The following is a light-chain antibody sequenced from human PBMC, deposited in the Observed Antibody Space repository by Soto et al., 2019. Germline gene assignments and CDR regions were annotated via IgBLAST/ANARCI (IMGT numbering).Light chain of an antibody. CDR1: SSNIGNNY. CDR2: DNN. CDR3: STWDSTLSVLM. V-gene: IGLV1-51*01. J-gene: IGLJ3*02. Sequence: QSVLTQPPSVSAAPGQKVTISCSGSSSNIGNNYVSWYQQIPEAAPRLLIYDNNRRSSEVSDRFSGSKSATSATLDITGLQSGDEATYYCSTWDSTLSVLMFGGGTKVTVL.